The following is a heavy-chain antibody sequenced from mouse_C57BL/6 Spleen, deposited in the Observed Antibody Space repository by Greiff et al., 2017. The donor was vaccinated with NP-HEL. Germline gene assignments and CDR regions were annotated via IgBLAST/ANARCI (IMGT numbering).Heavy chain of an antibody. CDR2: IYPGSGST. V-gene: IGHV1-55*01. Sequence: QVQLQQSGAELVKPGASVKMSCKASGYTFTSYWITWVKQRPGQGLEWIGDIYPGSGSTNYNEKFKSKATLTVDTSSSTAYMQLSSLTSEDSAVYYCARSLYYYGSRDAMDYWGQGTSVTVSS. D-gene: IGHD1-1*01. J-gene: IGHJ4*01. CDR3: ARSLYYYGSRDAMDY. CDR1: GYTFTSYW.